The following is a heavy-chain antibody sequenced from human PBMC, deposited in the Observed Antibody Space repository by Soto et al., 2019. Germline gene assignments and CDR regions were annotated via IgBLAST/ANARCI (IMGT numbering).Heavy chain of an antibody. CDR2: INPNNGNT. V-gene: IGHV1-18*01. J-gene: IGHJ5*02. Sequence: ASVKVSCKASGYTFTDNGVSWMRQAPGQGLEWMGWINPNNGNTKYAQNFQGRVTMTTDTSTSTAYVELRSLRSDDTAIYYCARDHGNYYVNWFGPWGQGTQVTVS. D-gene: IGHD3-10*02. CDR1: GYTFTDNG. CDR3: ARDHGNYYVNWFGP.